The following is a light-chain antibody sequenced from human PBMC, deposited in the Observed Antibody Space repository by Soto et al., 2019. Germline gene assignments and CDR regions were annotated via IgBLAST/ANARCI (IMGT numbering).Light chain of an antibody. J-gene: IGKJ1*01. V-gene: IGKV1-39*01. Sequence: DIHVTQSPPSLSASVGDRVTITCRASQSISSYLNWYQQKPGKAPKLLTYAASSLQSGVPSRFSGSGSGTDFTLTISGLEPEDFAVYFCHQYGMSPQAFGQGTKVDIK. CDR3: HQYGMSPQA. CDR1: QSISSY. CDR2: AAS.